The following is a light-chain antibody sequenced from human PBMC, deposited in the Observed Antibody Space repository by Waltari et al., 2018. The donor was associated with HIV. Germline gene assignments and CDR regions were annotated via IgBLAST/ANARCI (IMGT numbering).Light chain of an antibody. J-gene: IGLJ2*01. V-gene: IGLV1-40*01. CDR3: QSYDSSLSAVL. CDR2: GNS. CDR1: SSNIGAGYD. Sequence: QSVLTQPPSVSGAPGQRVTISCTGSSSNIGAGYDVHWYQQLPGTAPKLLIYGNSNRPSGVPDRFSGSKSGTSASLAITRLQAEDEADYYCQSYDSSLSAVLFGGGTKLTVL.